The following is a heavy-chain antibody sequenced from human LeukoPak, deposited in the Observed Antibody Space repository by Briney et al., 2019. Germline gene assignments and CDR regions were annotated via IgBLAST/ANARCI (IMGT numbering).Heavy chain of an antibody. V-gene: IGHV4-61*05. CDR1: GGSNSSSSYY. D-gene: IGHD3-3*01. J-gene: IGHJ3*02. Sequence: KSSETLSLTCTVSGGSNSSSSYYWSRIRQPPGKGLEWIGYIYYSGSTNYNPSLKSRVTISVDTSKNQFSLKLSSVTAADTAVYYCARHSYYDFWSGYQDAFDIWGQGTMVTVSS. CDR2: IYYSGST. CDR3: ARHSYYDFWSGYQDAFDI.